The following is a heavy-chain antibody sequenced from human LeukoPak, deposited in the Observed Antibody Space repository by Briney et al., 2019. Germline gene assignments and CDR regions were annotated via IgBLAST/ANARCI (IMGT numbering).Heavy chain of an antibody. CDR2: INNNGDST. Sequence: GWSLRLSCAAYGYRFNDYAIHWFRQAPGKGLEYVSGINNNGDSTYYANSVKGRFTISRDNSKNTLYLEMGSRTSEATDIYYCARDYQTGFTGPGGDYWGQGTLVTVSS. V-gene: IGHV3-64*01. CDR1: GYRFNDYA. D-gene: IGHD3-9*01. J-gene: IGHJ4*02. CDR3: ARDYQTGFTGPGGDY.